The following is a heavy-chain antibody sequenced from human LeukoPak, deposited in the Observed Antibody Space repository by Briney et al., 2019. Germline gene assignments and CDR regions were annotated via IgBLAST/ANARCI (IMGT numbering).Heavy chain of an antibody. Sequence: SETLSLTCTVSGGSISSGDYYWSWIRQPPGKGLEWIGYIYYSGSTYYNPSLKSRVTISVDTSKNQFSLKLSSVTAADTAVYYCASQTYQPEDTAMVVYWGQGTLVTVSS. CDR2: IYYSGST. CDR1: GGSISSGDYY. D-gene: IGHD5-18*01. V-gene: IGHV4-30-4*01. J-gene: IGHJ4*02. CDR3: ASQTYQPEDTAMVVY.